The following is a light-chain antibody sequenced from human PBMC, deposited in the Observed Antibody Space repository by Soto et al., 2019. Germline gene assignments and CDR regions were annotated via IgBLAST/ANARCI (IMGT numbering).Light chain of an antibody. CDR2: DVT. CDR3: GSYTISSTLMI. J-gene: IGLJ2*01. Sequence: QSALTQPASVSGSPGQSSTISCSGTPSDIGAYNYVSWYQHLPGNAPKVIIYDVTNRPSGVSSRFSGSKSGTTASLTISGLQAEDEANYYCGSYTISSTLMIFGGGTKLTV. V-gene: IGLV2-14*03. CDR1: PSDIGAYNY.